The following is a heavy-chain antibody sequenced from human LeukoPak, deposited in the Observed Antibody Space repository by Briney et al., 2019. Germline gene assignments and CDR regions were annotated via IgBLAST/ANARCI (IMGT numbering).Heavy chain of an antibody. D-gene: IGHD3-9*01. V-gene: IGHV1-18*01. CDR1: GYTFTSYG. Sequence: ASVKVSCKASGYTFTSYGISWVRQAPGQGLEWMGWISAYNGNTNYAQKLQGRVTMTTDTPTSTAYMELRSLRFDDTAVYYCARDLDYDILTGYNYFDYWGQGTLVTDSS. CDR2: ISAYNGNT. J-gene: IGHJ4*02. CDR3: ARDLDYDILTGYNYFDY.